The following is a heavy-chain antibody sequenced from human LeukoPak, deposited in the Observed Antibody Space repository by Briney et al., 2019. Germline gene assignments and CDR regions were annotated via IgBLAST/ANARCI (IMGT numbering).Heavy chain of an antibody. CDR2: ISGSGGST. V-gene: IGHV3-23*01. Sequence: ETLSLTCTVSGGSVSSSTYYWGWIRQPPGKGLEWVSAISGSGGSTYYADSVKGRFTISRDNSKNTLYLQMNSLRAEDTAVYYCAKDVIGTAAAGYWGQGTLVTVSS. CDR1: GGSVSSSTYY. D-gene: IGHD6-13*01. J-gene: IGHJ4*02. CDR3: AKDVIGTAAAGY.